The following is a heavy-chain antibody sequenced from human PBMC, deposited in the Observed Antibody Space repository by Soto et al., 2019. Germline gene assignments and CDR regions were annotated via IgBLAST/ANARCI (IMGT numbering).Heavy chain of an antibody. CDR2: ISGSGVST. J-gene: IGHJ4*02. CDR1: GFTFSSYA. Sequence: EVQLLESGGGLVQPGGSLRLSGAASGFTFSSYAMSWVCQYPGKGLGWVSGISGSGVSTYYAYSPKGRFTISRANSKRTLYRQMNSLSAENTAVYYCAKERERIATRSIDYWGQGTLVTVSS. V-gene: IGHV3-23*01. CDR3: AKERERIATRSIDY. D-gene: IGHD6-13*01.